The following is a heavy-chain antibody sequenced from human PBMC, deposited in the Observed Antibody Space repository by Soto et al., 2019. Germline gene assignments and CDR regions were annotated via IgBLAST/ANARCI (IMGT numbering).Heavy chain of an antibody. J-gene: IGHJ6*02. CDR2: TIPIFGTA. V-gene: IGHV1-69*13. CDR3: ARDVWCTSCYYYYGMDV. CDR1: GGTFSSYA. D-gene: IGHD2-2*01. Sequence: SVKVSCKASGGTFSSYAISWVRQAPGQGLEWMGGTIPIFGTANYAQKFQGRVTITADESTSTAYMELSSLRSEDTAVYYCARDVWCTSCYYYYGMDVWGQGTTVTVSS.